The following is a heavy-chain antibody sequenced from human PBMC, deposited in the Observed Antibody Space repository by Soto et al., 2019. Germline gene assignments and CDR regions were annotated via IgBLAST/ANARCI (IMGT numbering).Heavy chain of an antibody. CDR2: INPTSGNS. V-gene: IGHV1-8*01. J-gene: IGHJ4*02. Sequence: ASAKVSCKASGDTFTTYDITWVRQATGDGLEWMGWINPTSGNSGYAQRFQGRVTMTRDTAIRTAYIEVSSLRSDDTAVYYCARGRASGSYYVLEYLAQGTVVTVSS. D-gene: IGHD3-10*01. CDR3: ARGRASGSYYVLEY. CDR1: GDTFTTYD.